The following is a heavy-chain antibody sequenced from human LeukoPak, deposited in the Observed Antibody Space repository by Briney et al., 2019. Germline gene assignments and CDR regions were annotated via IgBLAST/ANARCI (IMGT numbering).Heavy chain of an antibody. J-gene: IGHJ5*02. CDR2: IYYSGST. CDR1: GGSFSGYY. Sequence: PSETLSLTCAVYGGSFSGYYWSWIRQPPGKGLEWIGYIYYSGSTNYNPSLKSRVTISVDTSKNQFSLKLSSVTAADTAVYYCASARPTAQGWFDPWGQGTLVTVSS. CDR3: ASARPTAQGWFDP. V-gene: IGHV4-59*01. D-gene: IGHD4-11*01.